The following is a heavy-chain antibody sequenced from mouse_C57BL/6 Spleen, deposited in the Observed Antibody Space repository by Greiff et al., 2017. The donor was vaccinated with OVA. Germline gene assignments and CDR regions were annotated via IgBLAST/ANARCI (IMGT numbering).Heavy chain of an antibody. V-gene: IGHV1-72*01. Sequence: VQLQQPGAELVKPGASVKLSCKASGYTFTSYWMHWVKQRPGRGLEWIGRIDPNSGGTKYNEKFKSKATLTVDKPSSTAYMQLSSLTSEDSAVYYCATSITTVVEGYYAMDYWGQGTSVTVSS. CDR1: GYTFTSYW. CDR2: IDPNSGGT. J-gene: IGHJ4*01. CDR3: ATSITTVVEGYYAMDY. D-gene: IGHD1-1*01.